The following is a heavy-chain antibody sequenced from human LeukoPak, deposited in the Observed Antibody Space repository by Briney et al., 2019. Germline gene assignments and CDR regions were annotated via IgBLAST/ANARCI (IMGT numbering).Heavy chain of an antibody. V-gene: IGHV3-23*01. CDR1: GFTFSSYA. CDR2: ISGSGGST. D-gene: IGHD3-10*01. CDR3: AKDVVRGVMWYFDY. J-gene: IGHJ4*02. Sequence: PGGSLRLSCAASGFTFSSYAMSWVRQAPGEGLEWVSAISGSGGSTYYADSVKGRFTISRDNSKNTLYLQMNSLRAEDTAVYYCAKDVVRGVMWYFDYWGQGTLVTVSS.